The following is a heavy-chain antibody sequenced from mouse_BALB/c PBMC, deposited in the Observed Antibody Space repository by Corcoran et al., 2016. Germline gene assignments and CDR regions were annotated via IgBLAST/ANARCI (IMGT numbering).Heavy chain of an antibody. J-gene: IGHJ3*01. CDR1: GYTFTSYV. CDR2: INPYNDVT. Sequence: EVQLQQSGPELVKPGASVKMSCKASGYTFTSYVMHWVKQKPGQGLEWIGYINPYNDVTKYNEKFKGKATLTADKSSSTAYMELSSLTSEDSAVYYCADGKYPAWFAYWGQGTLVTVSA. V-gene: IGHV1S136*01. CDR3: ADGKYPAWFAY. D-gene: IGHD2-1*01.